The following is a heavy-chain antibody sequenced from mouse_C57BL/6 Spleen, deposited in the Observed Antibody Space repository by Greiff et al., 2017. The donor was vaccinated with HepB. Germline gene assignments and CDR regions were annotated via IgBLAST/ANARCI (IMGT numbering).Heavy chain of an antibody. Sequence: EVQLQQSGPELVKPGASVKISCKASGYTFTDYYMNWVKQSHGKSLEWIGDINPNNGGTSYTQKFKGKATLTVDKSSSTAYMELRSLTSEDSAVYYCARAMITLDVDYWGQGTTLTVAS. CDR1: GYTFTDYY. CDR3: ARAMITLDVDY. D-gene: IGHD2-4*01. J-gene: IGHJ2*01. CDR2: INPNNGGT. V-gene: IGHV1-26*01.